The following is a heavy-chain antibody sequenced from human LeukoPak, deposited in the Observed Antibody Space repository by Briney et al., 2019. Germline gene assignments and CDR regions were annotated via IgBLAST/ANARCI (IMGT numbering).Heavy chain of an antibody. CDR3: ARASIVGATDNLPFDY. J-gene: IGHJ4*02. D-gene: IGHD1-26*01. CDR1: GYTFTGYY. CDR2: INPKSGGT. V-gene: IGHV1-2*02. Sequence: GASVKVSCKPSGYTFTGYYMHWVRQAPGQGLETMGWINPKSGGTSYAQKFQGRVTMTSDTSISTVYMQLARLTSDDTAFYYCARASIVGATDNLPFDYWGQGTLVTVSS.